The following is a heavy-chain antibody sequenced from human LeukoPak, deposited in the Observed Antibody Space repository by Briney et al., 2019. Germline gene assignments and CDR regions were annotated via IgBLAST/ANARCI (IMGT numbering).Heavy chain of an antibody. Sequence: SVKVSCKASGGTFSSYAISWVRQAPGQGLEWMGGIIPIFGTANYAQKFQGRVTITTDESTSTAYMELSGLRSEDTAVYYCARDSILRDGYNLNYYYMDVWGKGTTVTVSS. CDR1: GGTFSSYA. V-gene: IGHV1-69*05. CDR3: ARDSILRDGYNLNYYYMDV. J-gene: IGHJ6*03. CDR2: IIPIFGTA. D-gene: IGHD5-24*01.